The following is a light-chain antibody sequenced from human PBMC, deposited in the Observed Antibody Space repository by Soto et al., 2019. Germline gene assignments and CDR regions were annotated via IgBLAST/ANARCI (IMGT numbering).Light chain of an antibody. J-gene: IGKJ4*01. Sequence: EIVLTQSPGTLSLSPGERATLSCRASQSVSSGYLAWYQQKPGQAPRLLIYGASSRATGIPDRFSGSGSGTDFTLTINRLEPEDFAVYYCQQYGSSPLTFGGGTKVEI. CDR2: GAS. V-gene: IGKV3-20*01. CDR3: QQYGSSPLT. CDR1: QSVSSGY.